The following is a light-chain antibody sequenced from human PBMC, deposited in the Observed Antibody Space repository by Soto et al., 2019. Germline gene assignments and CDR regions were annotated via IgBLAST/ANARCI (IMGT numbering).Light chain of an antibody. J-gene: IGKJ1*01. CDR2: KAS. CDR1: QSIFSW. V-gene: IGKV1-5*03. Sequence: IQMTQSPSTLSASVGDRVSITCRASQSIFSWLAWYQQKPGKAPKLLIYKASSLESGVPSRYSGSGSGTEFTLTISGLQPDDLATYYCQQYTGYSQWTFGPGTKVEIK. CDR3: QQYTGYSQWT.